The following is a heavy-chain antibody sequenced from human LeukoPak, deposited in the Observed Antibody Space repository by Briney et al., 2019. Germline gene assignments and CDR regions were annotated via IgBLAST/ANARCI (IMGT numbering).Heavy chain of an antibody. CDR1: GFTFSSYS. CDR2: IKHDGSEK. J-gene: IGHJ4*02. V-gene: IGHV3-7*01. D-gene: IGHD6-6*01. CDR3: AREMYSSSN. Sequence: GGSLRLSCAASGFTFSSYSMNWVRQAPGRGLEWVANIKHDGSEKYYVDSVKGRFTISRDNAKNSLYLQMHSLRAEDTAVYYCAREMYSSSNWGQGTLVTVSS.